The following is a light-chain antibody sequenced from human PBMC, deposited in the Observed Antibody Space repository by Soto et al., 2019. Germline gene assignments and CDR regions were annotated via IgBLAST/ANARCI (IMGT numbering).Light chain of an antibody. CDR1: NIGSKS. Sequence: SYELTQPPSVSVAPGQTARITCGGNNIGSKSVHWYQQKPGQAPVLVVYDVSDRPSGIPERFSGSNSGNTATLTISRVEAGDEADYYCQVWDSSSDHNVVFGGGTKLTVL. J-gene: IGLJ2*01. CDR2: DVS. CDR3: QVWDSSSDHNVV. V-gene: IGLV3-21*02.